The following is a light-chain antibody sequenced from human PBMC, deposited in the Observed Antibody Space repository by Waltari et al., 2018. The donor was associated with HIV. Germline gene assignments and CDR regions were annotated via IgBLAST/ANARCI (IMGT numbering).Light chain of an antibody. Sequence: QLVLTQSPSASASLGATVKPPCTLRSGHNHSAIACPKQQPGKGTRYLMNLKSDGSHIKGDGTPDRFSGSSSGAERYLTISSLQSEDEADYYCQTWGTGIQEVFGGGTKLTVL. J-gene: IGLJ3*02. V-gene: IGLV4-69*01. CDR2: LKSDGSH. CDR3: QTWGTGIQEV. CDR1: SGHNHSA.